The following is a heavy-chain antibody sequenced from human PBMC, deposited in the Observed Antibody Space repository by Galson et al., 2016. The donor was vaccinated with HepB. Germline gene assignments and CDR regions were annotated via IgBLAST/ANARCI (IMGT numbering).Heavy chain of an antibody. CDR3: ARVYGGNWLNLHTLDL. CDR2: IHSLGST. Sequence: SLRLSCAASGFSVSNNYMTWVRRAPGKGLEWVCVIHSLGSTYYIDSVKRRFTISRDNSRNTVDLQMNGLRAEDTAVYFCARVYGGNWLNLHTLDLWGQGAMVTVSS. CDR1: GFSVSNNY. J-gene: IGHJ3*01. V-gene: IGHV3-53*01. D-gene: IGHD4-23*01.